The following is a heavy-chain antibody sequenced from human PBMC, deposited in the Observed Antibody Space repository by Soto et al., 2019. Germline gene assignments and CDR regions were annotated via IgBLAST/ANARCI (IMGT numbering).Heavy chain of an antibody. D-gene: IGHD6-13*01. V-gene: IGHV1-69*06. J-gene: IGHJ5*02. Sequence: SVKVSCKXSGGTFSSYAISWVRQAPGQGLEWMGGIIPIFGTANYAQKFQGRVTITADKSTSTAYMELSSLRSEDTAVYYCASQRAAERFDPWGQGTLVTVSS. CDR1: GGTFSSYA. CDR2: IIPIFGTA. CDR3: ASQRAAERFDP.